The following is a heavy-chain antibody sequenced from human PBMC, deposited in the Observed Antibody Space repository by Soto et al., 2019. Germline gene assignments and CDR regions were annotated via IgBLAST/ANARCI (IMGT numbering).Heavy chain of an antibody. D-gene: IGHD3-10*01. Sequence: QVQLVQSGAEVKKPGASVKVSCKASGYTFTSYDINWVRQATGQGLEWMGWMNPNSGNTGYAQKCQGRGTITRNTSRSTADMELSSLRSEDTAVCYCASGHGVGDWFDPWGQGTLVTVSS. CDR1: GYTFTSYD. CDR3: ASGHGVGDWFDP. CDR2: MNPNSGNT. J-gene: IGHJ5*02. V-gene: IGHV1-8*01.